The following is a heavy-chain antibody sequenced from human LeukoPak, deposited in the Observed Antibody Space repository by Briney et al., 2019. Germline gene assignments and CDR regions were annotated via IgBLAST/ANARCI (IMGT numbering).Heavy chain of an antibody. J-gene: IGHJ4*02. CDR1: GYSISSGSY. Sequence: SETLSLTCSVSGYSISSGSYWAWIRPPPGKGLEWIGNIYHSGNTYYNPSLNSRVTISVDTSKNQFSLRLNSVTAADTAVYYCARFYSSSWYSFHWGQGTLVTVSS. D-gene: IGHD6-13*01. CDR2: IYHSGNT. CDR3: ARFYSSSWYSFH. V-gene: IGHV4-38-2*01.